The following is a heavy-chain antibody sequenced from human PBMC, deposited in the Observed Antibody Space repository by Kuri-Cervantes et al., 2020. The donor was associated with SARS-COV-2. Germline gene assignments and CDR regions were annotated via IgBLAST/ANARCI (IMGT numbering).Heavy chain of an antibody. D-gene: IGHD1-26*01. CDR1: GFTFSSYS. J-gene: IGHJ4*02. Sequence: GESLKISCAASGFTFSSYSMNWVRQAPGKGLEWVSYIGSSSSTIYYADSVKGRFTISRDNAKNPLYLQMNSLRDEDTAVYYCARVVLWELGNLDYWGQGTLVTVSS. CDR2: IGSSSSTI. CDR3: ARVVLWELGNLDY. V-gene: IGHV3-48*02.